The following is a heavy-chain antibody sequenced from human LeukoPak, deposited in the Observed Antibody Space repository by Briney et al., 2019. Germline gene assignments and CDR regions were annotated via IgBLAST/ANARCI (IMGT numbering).Heavy chain of an antibody. CDR2: IYYSGST. V-gene: IGHV4-59*12. D-gene: IGHD6-13*01. CDR1: GGSISSYY. CDR3: ARGYSSSWSGG. Sequence: SETLSLTCTVSGGSISSYYWSWIRQPPGKGLEWIGYIYYSGSTNYNPSLKSRVTISVDTSKNQFSPKLSSVTAADTAVYYCARGYSSSWSGGWGQGTLVTVSS. J-gene: IGHJ4*02.